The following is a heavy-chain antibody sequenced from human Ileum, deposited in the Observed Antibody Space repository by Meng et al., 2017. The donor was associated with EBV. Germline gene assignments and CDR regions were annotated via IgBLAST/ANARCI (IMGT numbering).Heavy chain of an antibody. J-gene: IGHJ4*02. CDR2: IYHSGST. Sequence: QVQLQESGPGPAKPSGTLSLPCAVSGRSISSSNWWSWLRQPPGKGLEWIGEIYHSGSTNYNPSLKSRVTISVDKSKNQFSLNLSSVTAADTAVYYCARVGQWLPINYWGQGTLVTVSS. D-gene: IGHD6-19*01. CDR1: GRSISSSNW. CDR3: ARVGQWLPINY. V-gene: IGHV4-4*02.